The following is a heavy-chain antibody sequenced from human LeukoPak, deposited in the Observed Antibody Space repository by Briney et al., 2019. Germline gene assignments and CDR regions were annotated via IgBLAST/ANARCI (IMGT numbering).Heavy chain of an antibody. CDR2: IYRAGNT. CDR3: AKDLGYDFWSGPTFDY. D-gene: IGHD3-3*01. Sequence: GGSLRLSCAASGFTVSSNYMTWVRQAPGKGLEWVSVIYRAGNTYYADSVKGRFTISRDNSKNTVYLQMNSLRAEDTAVYYCAKDLGYDFWSGPTFDYWGQGTLVTVSS. J-gene: IGHJ4*02. V-gene: IGHV3-53*01. CDR1: GFTVSSNY.